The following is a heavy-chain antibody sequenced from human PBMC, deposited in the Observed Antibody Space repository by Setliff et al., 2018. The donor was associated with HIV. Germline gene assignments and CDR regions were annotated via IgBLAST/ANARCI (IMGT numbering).Heavy chain of an antibody. J-gene: IGHJ4*02. CDR3: AREAEQGERSSSWYFDY. D-gene: IGHD6-6*01. Sequence: ASVKVSCKVSGDTFTSYYMHWVRRAPGQGLEWMGMISPSGASTKYAQRLQGRVTLTRDTSSSTVYVELSSLRSDDTAVYYCAREAEQGERSSSWYFDYWGQGTLVTVS. CDR2: ISPSGAST. CDR1: GDTFTSYY. V-gene: IGHV1-46*01.